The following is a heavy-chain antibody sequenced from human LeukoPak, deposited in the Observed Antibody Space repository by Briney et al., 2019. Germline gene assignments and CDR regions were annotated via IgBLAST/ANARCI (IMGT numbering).Heavy chain of an antibody. Sequence: GGSLRLSCVASGITFSYYWMHWVRQAPGKGLVWVSRIDNDGSSATYADSVKGRFTLSRDNAKNTLYLQMNSLRAEDTAVYYCVREGGYDPFEDWGQGTLVTVSS. J-gene: IGHJ4*02. CDR2: IDNDGSSA. D-gene: IGHD5-12*01. CDR1: GITFSYYW. CDR3: VREGGYDPFED. V-gene: IGHV3-74*01.